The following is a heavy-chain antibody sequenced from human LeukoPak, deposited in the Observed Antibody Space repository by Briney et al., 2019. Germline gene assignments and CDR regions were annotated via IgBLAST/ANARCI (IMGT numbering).Heavy chain of an antibody. J-gene: IGHJ4*02. Sequence: ASVKVSCKAFGYTFTGYYMHWVRQAPGQGLEWMGWINPNSGATSYAQNFQGRVTMTRDTSISTAYMELNRLRSDDTAVYYCARGVTGTPRVDFWGQGTLVTVSS. CDR1: GYTFTGYY. CDR2: INPNSGAT. D-gene: IGHD1-7*01. CDR3: ARGVTGTPRVDF. V-gene: IGHV1-2*02.